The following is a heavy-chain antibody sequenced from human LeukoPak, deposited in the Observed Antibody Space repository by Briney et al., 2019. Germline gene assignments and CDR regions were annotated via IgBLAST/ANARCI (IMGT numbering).Heavy chain of an antibody. V-gene: IGHV3-66*01. J-gene: IGHJ4*02. D-gene: IGHD6-13*01. Sequence: GGSLRLSCAASGFTFDDYTMYWVRQAPGKGLEWVSVIYSGGSTYYADSVKGRFTISRDNSKNTLYLQMNSLRAEDTAVYYCARGGPAAGRFDYWGQGTLVTVSS. CDR1: GFTFDDYT. CDR3: ARGGPAAGRFDY. CDR2: IYSGGST.